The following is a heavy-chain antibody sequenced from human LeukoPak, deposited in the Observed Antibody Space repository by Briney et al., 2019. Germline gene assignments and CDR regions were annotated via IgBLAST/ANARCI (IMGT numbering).Heavy chain of an antibody. V-gene: IGHV1-2*02. J-gene: IGHJ5*02. D-gene: IGHD3-22*01. CDR1: GYTFTGYY. Sequence: ASVKVSCKASGYTFTGYYMHWVRQAPGQGLECMGWINPNSGGTNYAQKFQGRVTMTRDTSISTAYMELSRLRSDDTAVYYCARESGALYDSSGYNNWFDPWGQGTLVTVSS. CDR2: INPNSGGT. CDR3: ARESGALYDSSGYNNWFDP.